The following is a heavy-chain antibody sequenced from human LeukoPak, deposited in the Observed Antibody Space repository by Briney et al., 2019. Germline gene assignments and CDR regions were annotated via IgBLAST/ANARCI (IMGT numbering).Heavy chain of an antibody. CDR3: AKGGIKWFEESGHFDY. CDR1: GFTFSSYA. CDR2: ISSNGYST. J-gene: IGHJ4*02. Sequence: GGSLRLSCAASGFTFSSYATSWVRQAPGMGLEWVSTISSNGYSTYYADSVKGRFTISRDNYKNTLYLQMNSLRTDDTAVYYCAKGGIKWFEESGHFDYWGQRTLVTVSS. D-gene: IGHD3-10*01. V-gene: IGHV3-23*01.